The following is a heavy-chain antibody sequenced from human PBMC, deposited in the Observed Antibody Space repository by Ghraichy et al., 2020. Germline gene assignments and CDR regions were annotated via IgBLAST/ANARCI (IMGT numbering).Heavy chain of an antibody. J-gene: IGHJ4*02. Sequence: GGSLRLSCAASGFTFSSYGMHWVRQVPGKGLEWVAFIRYDGNNKYYADSVKGRFTISRDNSKYTLYLQMNSLRAEDTAMYYCAKDGMSGWYSHHFDYWGQGSLVTVSS. D-gene: IGHD6-19*01. CDR2: IRYDGNNK. CDR1: GFTFSSYG. V-gene: IGHV3-30*02. CDR3: AKDGMSGWYSHHFDY.